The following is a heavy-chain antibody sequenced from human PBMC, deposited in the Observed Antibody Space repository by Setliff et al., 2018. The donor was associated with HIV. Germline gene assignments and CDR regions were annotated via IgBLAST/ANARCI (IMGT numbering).Heavy chain of an antibody. D-gene: IGHD2-15*01. CDR2: IYYTGRT. Sequence: PSETLSLTCTVSGGSISTYYWSWIRQAPGRGLEWIGYIYYTGRTNYNPSLKSRVTMSLDSSKSQFSLRLSSVTAADTAMYYCAREYYRSGGYYSGWKYYYMDVWGKGTTVTVSS. CDR3: AREYYRSGGYYSGWKYYYMDV. V-gene: IGHV4-59*12. CDR1: GGSISTYY. J-gene: IGHJ6*03.